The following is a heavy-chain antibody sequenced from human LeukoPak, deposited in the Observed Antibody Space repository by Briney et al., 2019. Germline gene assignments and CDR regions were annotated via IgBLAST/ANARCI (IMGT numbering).Heavy chain of an antibody. V-gene: IGHV3-30-3*01. CDR3: VKDRTGTYTLDY. J-gene: IGHJ4*02. CDR1: GFTFSNYA. Sequence: GGSLRLSCAATGFTFSNYAIHWGRQAPGKGLEWVAFISDDGSRQHYADSVKGRFTISRDNSKNTLNLQMNSLGAEDTAVYYCVKDRTGTYTLDYWGQGTLVTVSS. CDR2: ISDDGSRQ. D-gene: IGHD3-10*01.